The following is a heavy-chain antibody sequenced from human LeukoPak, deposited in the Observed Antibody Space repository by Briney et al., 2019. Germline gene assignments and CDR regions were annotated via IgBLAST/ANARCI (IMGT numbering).Heavy chain of an antibody. V-gene: IGHV3-30*03. CDR1: GFTFRNYG. D-gene: IGHD4-17*01. Sequence: GGSLRLSCAASGFTFRNYGMHWIRQAPGKGLEWVAVISYDGSNEYYVDSVKGRFTISRDNSKNTLYLQMNGLRAEDTAVYYCARDPTAVSNEAQYYFDYWGQGTLVTVSS. CDR3: ARDPTAVSNEAQYYFDY. CDR2: ISYDGSNE. J-gene: IGHJ4*02.